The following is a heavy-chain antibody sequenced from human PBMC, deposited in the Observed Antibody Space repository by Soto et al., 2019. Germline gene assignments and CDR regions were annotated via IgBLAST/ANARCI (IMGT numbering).Heavy chain of an antibody. CDR2: IYYSGST. CDR3: ARLMGPIHPIDY. V-gene: IGHV4-59*01. J-gene: IGHJ4*02. D-gene: IGHD2-8*01. CDR1: GGSISSYY. Sequence: SETLSLTYTVSGGSISSYYWSWIRQPPGKGLEWIGYIYYSGSTNYNPSLKSRVTISVDTSKNQFSLKLSSVTAADTAVYYCARLMGPIHPIDYRGQGTLVTVSS.